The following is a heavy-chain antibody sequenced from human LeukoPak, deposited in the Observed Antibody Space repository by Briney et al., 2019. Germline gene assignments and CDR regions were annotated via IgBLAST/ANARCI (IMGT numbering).Heavy chain of an antibody. V-gene: IGHV3-66*01. Sequence: GGSLRLSCAASGFTFSSYNMSWVRQAPGKGLEWVSVIYSDGSTYYADSVKGRFIISRDNSKNTLYLQMNSLRAEDTAVFYCARARRGYSYVIDYWGQGTLVTVSS. CDR1: GFTFSSYN. CDR3: ARARRGYSYVIDY. J-gene: IGHJ4*02. CDR2: IYSDGST. D-gene: IGHD5-18*01.